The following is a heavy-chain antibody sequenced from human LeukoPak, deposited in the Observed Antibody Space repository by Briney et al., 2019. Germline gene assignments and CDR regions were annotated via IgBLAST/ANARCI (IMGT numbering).Heavy chain of an antibody. CDR3: AKVGLPVTTILDYFDY. D-gene: IGHD4-11*01. CDR2: ISYDGSNK. J-gene: IGHJ4*02. V-gene: IGHV3-30*04. CDR1: GFTFSSYA. Sequence: PGRSLRLSCAASGFTFSSYAMHWVRRAPGKGLEWVAVISYDGSNKYYADSVKGRFTISRDNSKNTLYLQMNSLRAEDTAVYYCAKVGLPVTTILDYFDYWGQGTLVTVSS.